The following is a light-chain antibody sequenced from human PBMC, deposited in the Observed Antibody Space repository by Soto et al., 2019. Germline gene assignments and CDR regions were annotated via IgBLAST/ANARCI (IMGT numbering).Light chain of an antibody. CDR1: RAISNY. CDR2: AAT. J-gene: IGKJ4*01. CDR3: QQYDSYPVT. V-gene: IGKV1-16*01. Sequence: DIQMTQSPFSVSASVGDRVTMTCRASRAISNYVAWFQQKPGKAPKSLIHAATNLQSGTPSRFSGSGSGTDFSLTITDVQPEDFATYYCQQYDSYPVTFGGGTNV.